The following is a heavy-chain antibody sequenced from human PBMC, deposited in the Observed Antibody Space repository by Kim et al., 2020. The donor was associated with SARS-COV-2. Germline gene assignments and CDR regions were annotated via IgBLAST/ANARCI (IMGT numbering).Heavy chain of an antibody. V-gene: IGHV3-48*03. D-gene: IGHD5-18*01. CDR1: GFTFSSYE. J-gene: IGHJ5*02. CDR2: ISSSGSTI. Sequence: GGSLRLSCAASGFTFSSYEMNWVRQAPGKGLEWVSYISSSGSTIYYSDSVKGRFTISRDNAKNSLYLQMNSLRAEDKAVYYCAREKIDTAGYWFEPWGQGTLVSVSS. CDR3: AREKIDTAGYWFEP.